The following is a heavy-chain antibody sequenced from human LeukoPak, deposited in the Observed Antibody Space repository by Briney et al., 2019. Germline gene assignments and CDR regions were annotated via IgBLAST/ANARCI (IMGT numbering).Heavy chain of an antibody. J-gene: IGHJ6*03. CDR1: GGSISSYY. D-gene: IGHD6-6*01. CDR2: IYTSGST. V-gene: IGHV4-4*07. Sequence: SETLSLTCTVSGGSISSYYWSWIRQPAGKGLEWIGRIYTSGSTNYNPSLKSRVTMSVDTSKNQFSLKLSSVTAADTAAYYCAREARQVHYYYYYYMDVWGKGTTVTVSS. CDR3: AREARQVHYYYYYYMDV.